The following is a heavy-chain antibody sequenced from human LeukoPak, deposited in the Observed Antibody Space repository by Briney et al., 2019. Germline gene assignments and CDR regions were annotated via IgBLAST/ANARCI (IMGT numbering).Heavy chain of an antibody. Sequence: GGSLRLSCAASGFPFSSFSMNWVRQAPGKGLEWVSYITSTSSSIYYADSVKGRFTISRDNSKNTLYLQMNSLRAEDTAVYYCAKALFVRRGQDAFDIWGQGTMVTVSS. CDR3: AKALFVRRGQDAFDI. J-gene: IGHJ3*02. V-gene: IGHV3-48*01. CDR1: GFPFSSFS. CDR2: ITSTSSSI. D-gene: IGHD3-10*01.